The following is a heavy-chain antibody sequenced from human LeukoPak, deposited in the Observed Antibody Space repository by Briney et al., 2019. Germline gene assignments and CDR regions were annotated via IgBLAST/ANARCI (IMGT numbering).Heavy chain of an antibody. CDR2: INPSGGST. Sequence: ASVKVSCKASGYTFTSYYMHWVRQAPGQGLEWMGIINPSGGSTSYAQKFQGRVTMTRDTSTSTVYMELSSLRSEDTAVYYCARDYQLGYCSGGSCYAGDNWFDPWGQGTLVTVSS. J-gene: IGHJ5*02. CDR1: GYTFTSYY. V-gene: IGHV1-46*01. D-gene: IGHD2-15*01. CDR3: ARDYQLGYCSGGSCYAGDNWFDP.